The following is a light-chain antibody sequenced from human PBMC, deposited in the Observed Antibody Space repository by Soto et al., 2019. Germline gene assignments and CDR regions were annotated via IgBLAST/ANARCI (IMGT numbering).Light chain of an antibody. V-gene: IGKV3-11*01. Sequence: EMMLTQSPVTLSLSPGDRATLSCGASESVSTNLAWYQQKAGQAPRLLIYDASNRATGIPARFSASGSGTDFTLTISSLEPEDFAVYYCQQRTNWPITFGQGTRLEI. J-gene: IGKJ5*01. CDR1: ESVSTN. CDR2: DAS. CDR3: QQRTNWPIT.